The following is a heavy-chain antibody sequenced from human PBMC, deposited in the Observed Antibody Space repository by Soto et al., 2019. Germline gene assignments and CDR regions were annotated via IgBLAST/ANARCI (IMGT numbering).Heavy chain of an antibody. D-gene: IGHD2-15*01. CDR3: ARSIAAGVNWFDP. J-gene: IGHJ5*02. Sequence: EVQLVESGGGLVQPGGSLRLSCAASGFTFSSYWMHWVRQAPGKGLVWVSRINSDGSSTSYADSVKGRFTISRDNATNTLYRQMNRLRAEDTAVYYCARSIAAGVNWFDPWGQGTLVTVSS. CDR1: GFTFSSYW. V-gene: IGHV3-74*01. CDR2: INSDGSST.